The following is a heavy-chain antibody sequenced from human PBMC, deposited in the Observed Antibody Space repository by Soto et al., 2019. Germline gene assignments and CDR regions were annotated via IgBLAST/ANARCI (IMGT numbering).Heavy chain of an antibody. CDR1: GGAFLDYA. V-gene: IGHV1-69*13. Sequence: ASVKVSCKTSGGAFLDYAISWVRQAPGQGLEWMGGIFNFFDRTTYAQHFQGRLTITADESTSTAYMELSSLRSDDTAIYFCARDQLRRGSLGEVLTENYFDSWGQGTLVTVSS. CDR3: ARDQLRRGSLGEVLTENYFDS. CDR2: IFNFFDRT. D-gene: IGHD3-16*01. J-gene: IGHJ4*02.